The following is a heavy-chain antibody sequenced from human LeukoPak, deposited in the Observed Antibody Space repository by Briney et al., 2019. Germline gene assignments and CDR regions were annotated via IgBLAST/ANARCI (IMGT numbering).Heavy chain of an antibody. CDR3: ARDPRTVGVPAAMNGFDY. CDR2: INPSGGST. J-gene: IGHJ4*02. V-gene: IGHV1-2*03. CDR1: GYTFTSYY. D-gene: IGHD2-2*01. Sequence: LVASVKVSCKASGYTFTSYYMHWVRQAPGQGLEWMGIINPSGGSTNYAQKFQGRVTMTRDTSISTAYMELSRLRSDDTAVYYCARDPRTVGVPAAMNGFDYWGQGTLVTVSS.